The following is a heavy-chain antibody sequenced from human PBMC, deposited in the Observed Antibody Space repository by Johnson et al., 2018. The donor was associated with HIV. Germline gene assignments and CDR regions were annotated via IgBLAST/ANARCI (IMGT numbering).Heavy chain of an antibody. V-gene: IGHV3-74*02. CDR2: INSDETHK. CDR1: GFTFSSYA. CDR3: ARQGSGFDI. J-gene: IGHJ3*02. D-gene: IGHD1-26*01. Sequence: VQLVESGGGVVQPGRSLRLSCAASGFTFSSYAMHWVRQAPGKGLVWVSRINSDETHKNYADSVKGRFTISRDNAKNTLYLQMNSLKAEDTAVYYCARQGSGFDILGQGTMVTVSS.